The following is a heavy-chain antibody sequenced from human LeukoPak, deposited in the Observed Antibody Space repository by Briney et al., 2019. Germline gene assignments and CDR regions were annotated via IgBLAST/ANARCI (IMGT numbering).Heavy chain of an antibody. D-gene: IGHD3-9*01. CDR1: GFTFSNAW. CDR2: IKSKIDGGTI. Sequence: PGGTLRLYCAASGFTFSNAWMSWLRQAPGKGLEWVGRIKSKIDGGTIDYAAPVKGRFTISRDASKNTLYLQMNSLEIEDTAVFYCAAGTGYSDFDYWGPGTLVTVSS. J-gene: IGHJ4*02. V-gene: IGHV3-15*01. CDR3: AAGTGYSDFDY.